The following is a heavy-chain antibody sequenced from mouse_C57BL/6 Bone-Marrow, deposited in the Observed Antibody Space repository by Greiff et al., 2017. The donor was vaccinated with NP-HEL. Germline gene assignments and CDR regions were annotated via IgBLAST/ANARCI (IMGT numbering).Heavy chain of an antibody. CDR3: SEDSAVYYCACAGGNPWYFDV. CDR1: YSFSRRVH. CDR2: GQGLDWIG. Sequence: QVQLQQSGPELARPWASVKISCQAFYSFSRRVHFAFRDTNYWMQWVKLRPGQGLDWIGAIYPGNGDTSYYQKFKGKATLTADKYSSTAYMQRSSLTSEDSAVYYCACAGGNPWYFDVWGTGTTVTVSS. D-gene: IGHD2-1*01. V-gene: IGHV1-87*01. J-gene: IGHJ1*03.